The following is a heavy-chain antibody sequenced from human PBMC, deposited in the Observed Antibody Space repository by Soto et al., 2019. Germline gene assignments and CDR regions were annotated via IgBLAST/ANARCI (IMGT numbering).Heavy chain of an antibody. CDR1: GGTFSSYA. Sequence: QVQLVQSGAEVKKPGSSVKVSCKASGGTFSSYAISWVRQAPGQGLEWMGGIIPIFGTANYAQKFQGRVTITAXXAXSXXYMELSSLRSEDTAVYYCARGKGRGGSSSWRPFDYWGQGTLVTVSS. D-gene: IGHD6-13*01. CDR2: IIPIFGTA. CDR3: ARGKGRGGSSSWRPFDY. J-gene: IGHJ4*02. V-gene: IGHV1-69*12.